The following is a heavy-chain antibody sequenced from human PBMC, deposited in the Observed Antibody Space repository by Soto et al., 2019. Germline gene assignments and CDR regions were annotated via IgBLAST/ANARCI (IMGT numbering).Heavy chain of an antibody. CDR1: GDSISSCNL. Sequence: SESLSLTCAASGDSISSCNLGSLGRQPPGKVLEWSGNNSRSAVTNYNPSFKSRVIMSVDKSKNTFYLTLRTATAADTAVYYCASGPVNSHILTGYYPGQFDYWGQGALVTVSS. D-gene: IGHD3-9*01. V-gene: IGHV4-4*02. J-gene: IGHJ4*02. CDR2: NSRSAVT. CDR3: ASGPVNSHILTGYYPGQFDY.